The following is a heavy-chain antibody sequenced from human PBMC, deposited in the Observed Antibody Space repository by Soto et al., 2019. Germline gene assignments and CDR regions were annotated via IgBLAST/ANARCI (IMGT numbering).Heavy chain of an antibody. CDR1: GFTFSTYY. CDR2: IKNDGSEQ. Sequence: GGSLRLSCAASGFTFSTYYMTWVRQAPGKGLEWVASIKNDGSEQYYVDSVKGRFTISRDNAKNSLYLQMNSLRAGDTALYYCSRENWFQDYWGQGTWVTVSS. D-gene: IGHD3-10*01. J-gene: IGHJ4*02. CDR3: SRENWFQDY. V-gene: IGHV3-7*03.